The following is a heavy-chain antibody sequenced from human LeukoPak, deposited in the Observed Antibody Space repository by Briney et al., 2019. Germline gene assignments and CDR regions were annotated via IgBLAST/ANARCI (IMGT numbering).Heavy chain of an antibody. J-gene: IGHJ6*03. CDR3: ARDQICSSTSCYQGASYYYYMDV. D-gene: IGHD2-2*01. CDR1: GGSISSYY. V-gene: IGHV4-59*01. CDR2: IYYSGST. Sequence: PSETLSLTCTVSGGSISSYYWSWIRQPPGKGLEWIGYIYYSGSTNYNPSLKSRVTISVDTSKNQFSLKLSSVTAADTAVYYCARDQICSSTSCYQGASYYYYMDVWGKGTTVTGPS.